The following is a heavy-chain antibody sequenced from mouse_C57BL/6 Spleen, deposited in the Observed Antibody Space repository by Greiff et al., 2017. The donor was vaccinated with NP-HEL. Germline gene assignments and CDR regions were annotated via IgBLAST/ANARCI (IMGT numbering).Heavy chain of an antibody. Sequence: DVKLVESGGGLVQPGGSLSLSCAASGFTFTDYYMSWVRQPPGKALEWLGFIRNKANGYTTEYSASVKGRFTISRDNSQSILYLQMNALRAEDSATYYCARYTTTGEGMDYWGQGTSVTVSS. D-gene: IGHD1-1*01. CDR3: ARYTTTGEGMDY. CDR1: GFTFTDYY. J-gene: IGHJ4*01. V-gene: IGHV7-3*01. CDR2: IRNKANGYTT.